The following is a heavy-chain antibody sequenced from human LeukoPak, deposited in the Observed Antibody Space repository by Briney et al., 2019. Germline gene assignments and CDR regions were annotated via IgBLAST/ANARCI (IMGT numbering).Heavy chain of an antibody. CDR3: AKSILLTTFDS. CDR2: ISGSGGST. D-gene: IGHD4-11*01. CDR1: GITLNSDA. J-gene: IGHJ4*02. V-gene: IGHV3-23*01. Sequence: GGSLRLSCAASGITLNSDAMSWVRQAPGKGLEWVSGISGSGGSTYYADSVKGRFTISRDNSKNTLYLQMDSLRAEDTAVYYCAKSILLTTFDSWGQGTLVTVSS.